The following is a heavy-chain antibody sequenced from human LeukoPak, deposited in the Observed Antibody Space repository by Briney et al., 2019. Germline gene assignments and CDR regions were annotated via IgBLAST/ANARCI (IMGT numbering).Heavy chain of an antibody. Sequence: ASVKVSCKASGYTFTGYYMHWVRQAPGQGLEWMGRINPNSGGTNYAQKFQGRVTMTRDTSISTAYMELSRLRSDDTAVYYCARDRSELRYFDWLLSLSDAFDIWGQGIMVTVSS. CDR2: INPNSGGT. CDR1: GYTFTGYY. J-gene: IGHJ3*02. D-gene: IGHD3-9*01. V-gene: IGHV1-2*06. CDR3: ARDRSELRYFDWLLSLSDAFDI.